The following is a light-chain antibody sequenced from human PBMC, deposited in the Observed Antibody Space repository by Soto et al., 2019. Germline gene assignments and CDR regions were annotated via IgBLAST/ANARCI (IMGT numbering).Light chain of an antibody. V-gene: IGKV3-11*01. CDR3: RQRSNWPPCT. CDR2: DAS. Sequence: EIVMTQSPATLSVSPGERATLSCRASQSVSNYLAWYQQKPGQAPRLLIYDASXRATDIPARFSGSGSGTDFTLTISSLEPEDFAVYYCRQRSNWPPCTFGQGTRLEI. CDR1: QSVSNY. J-gene: IGKJ5*01.